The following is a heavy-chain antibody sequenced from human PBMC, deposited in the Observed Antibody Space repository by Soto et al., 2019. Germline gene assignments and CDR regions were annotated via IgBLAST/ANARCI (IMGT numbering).Heavy chain of an antibody. Sequence: EVQLVESGGGLVQPGGSLRLSCATSGFILSDCAMNWVRQAPGKGLEWVSYISSSSSVIDYADSVKGRFTVSRYNARNSLDLQMNSLRAEDTAAYYCARDLSWGSNWYYNMDVWGKGTTVTFSS. V-gene: IGHV3-48*01. D-gene: IGHD7-27*01. CDR1: GFILSDCA. CDR3: ARDLSWGSNWYYNMDV. J-gene: IGHJ6*03. CDR2: ISSSSSVI.